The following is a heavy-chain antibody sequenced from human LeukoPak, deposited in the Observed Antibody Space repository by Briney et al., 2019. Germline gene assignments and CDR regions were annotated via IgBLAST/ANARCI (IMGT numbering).Heavy chain of an antibody. V-gene: IGHV3-66*01. Sequence: GGSLRLSCAASGFTFSSYAMSWVRQAPGKGLEWVSVIYSGGSTYYADSVKGRFTISRDNSKNTLYLQMNSLRAEDTAVYYCASDKCSGGSCYSGSGYWGQGTLVTVSS. D-gene: IGHD2-15*01. J-gene: IGHJ4*02. CDR1: GFTFSSYA. CDR2: IYSGGST. CDR3: ASDKCSGGSCYSGSGY.